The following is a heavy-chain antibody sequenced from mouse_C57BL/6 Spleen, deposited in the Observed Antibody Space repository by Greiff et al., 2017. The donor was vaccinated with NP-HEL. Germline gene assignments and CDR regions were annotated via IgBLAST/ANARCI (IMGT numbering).Heavy chain of an antibody. CDR1: GYAFSSSW. J-gene: IGHJ2*01. D-gene: IGHD1-1*01. CDR2: IYPGDGDT. V-gene: IGHV1-82*01. CDR3: AKGATVVAYYFDY. Sequence: QVQLQQSGPELVKPGASVTISCKASGYAFSSSWMNWVKQRPGKGLEWIGRIYPGDGDTNYNGKFKGKATLTADKSSSTAYMQLSSLTSEDSAVYFCAKGATVVAYYFDYWGQGTTLTVSS.